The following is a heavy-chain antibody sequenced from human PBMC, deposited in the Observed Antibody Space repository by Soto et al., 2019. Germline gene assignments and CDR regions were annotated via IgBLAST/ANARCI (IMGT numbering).Heavy chain of an antibody. D-gene: IGHD3-3*01. CDR3: ATAGVGIVLRFLEWFPPPGGMDV. CDR1: GYTFNSYD. J-gene: IGHJ6*02. V-gene: IGHV1-8*01. CDR2: MNPNSGNT. Sequence: GASVKVSCKASGYTFNSYDINWVRQATGKGLEWMGWMNPNSGNTGYAQKFQGRVTMTRNTSISTAYMELSSLRSEDTAVYYCATAGVGIVLRFLEWFPPPGGMDVWGQGTTVTVSS.